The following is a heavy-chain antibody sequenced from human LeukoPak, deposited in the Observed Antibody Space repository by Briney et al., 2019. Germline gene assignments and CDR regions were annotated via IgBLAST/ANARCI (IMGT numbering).Heavy chain of an antibody. D-gene: IGHD3-3*01. Sequence: TLSLTCTVSGGSISSGSYYWSWIRQPAGKGLEWIGRIYTSGSTNYSPSLKSRVTISVDTSKNQFSLKLSSVTAADTAVYYCARARITIFGVVTDSIFDYWGQGTLVTVSS. CDR2: IYTSGST. CDR1: GGSISSGSYY. J-gene: IGHJ4*02. CDR3: ARARITIFGVVTDSIFDY. V-gene: IGHV4-61*02.